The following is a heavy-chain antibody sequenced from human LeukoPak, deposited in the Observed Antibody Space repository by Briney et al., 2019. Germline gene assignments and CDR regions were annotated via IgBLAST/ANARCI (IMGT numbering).Heavy chain of an antibody. D-gene: IGHD2-2*01. CDR1: GGSISSSSYY. CDR3: ATQEGDCSSTSCSNWYFDL. Sequence: SETLSLTCTVSGGSISSSSYYWGWIRQPPGKGLEWIGSIYYSGSIYYNPSLKSRVTISVDTSKNQFSLKLSSVTAADTAVYYCATQEGDCSSTSCSNWYFDLWGRGTLVTVSS. J-gene: IGHJ2*01. V-gene: IGHV4-39*01. CDR2: IYYSGSI.